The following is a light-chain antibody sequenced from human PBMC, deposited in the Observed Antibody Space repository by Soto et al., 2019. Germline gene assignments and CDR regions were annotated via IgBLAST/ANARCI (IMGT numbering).Light chain of an antibody. CDR3: QQYGTSPIT. CDR1: QSVGSRF. J-gene: IGKJ5*01. V-gene: IGKV3-20*01. Sequence: EIVLTQSPGTLSLSPGESATLSCRASQSVGSRFLAWYQQRPGQAPGLLIYGASNRATGIPDRFSGSGSGTDFTLTISGLEPEDFAVYYCQQYGTSPITFGQGTRLEIK. CDR2: GAS.